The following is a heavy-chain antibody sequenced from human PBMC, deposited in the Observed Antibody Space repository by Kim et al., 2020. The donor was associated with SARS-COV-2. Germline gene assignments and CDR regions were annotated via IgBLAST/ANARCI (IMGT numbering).Heavy chain of an antibody. CDR3: ARDNSYSMDV. J-gene: IGHJ6*04. V-gene: IGHV3-74*01. Sequence: NHAEAVKGRFTIARDNDRNKVYLQMNRLRADDAAVYYCARDNSYSMDVWGEGTTVTVSS.